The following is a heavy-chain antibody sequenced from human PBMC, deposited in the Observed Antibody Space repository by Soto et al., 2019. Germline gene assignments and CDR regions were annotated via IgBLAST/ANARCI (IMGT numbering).Heavy chain of an antibody. CDR3: ASDHWLGYSSSPHYYYGMDV. Sequence: GGSLRLSCAASGFTFSSYGMHWVRQAPGKGLEWVAVIWYDGSNKYYADSVKGRFTVSRDNSKNTLYLQMNSLRAEDTAVYYCASDHWLGYSSSPHYYYGMDVWGQGTTVTVSS. D-gene: IGHD6-13*01. CDR2: IWYDGSNK. CDR1: GFTFSSYG. J-gene: IGHJ6*02. V-gene: IGHV3-33*01.